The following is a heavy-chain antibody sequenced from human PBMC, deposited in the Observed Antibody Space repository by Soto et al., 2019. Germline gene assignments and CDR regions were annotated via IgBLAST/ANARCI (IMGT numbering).Heavy chain of an antibody. V-gene: IGHV5-10-1*01. CDR1: GYSFTSYW. CDR3: ARTSMQSRGYSYGHGGMDV. D-gene: IGHD5-18*01. CDR2: IDPSDSYT. Sequence: GESLKISCKGSGYSFTSYWISWVRQMPGKGLEWMGRIDPSDSYTNYSPSFQGHVTISADKSISTAYLQWSSLKASDTTMYYCARTSMQSRGYSYGHGGMDVWGQGTTVTVSS. J-gene: IGHJ6*02.